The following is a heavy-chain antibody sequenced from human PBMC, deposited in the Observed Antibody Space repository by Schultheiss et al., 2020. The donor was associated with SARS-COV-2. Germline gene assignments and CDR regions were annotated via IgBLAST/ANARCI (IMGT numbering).Heavy chain of an antibody. V-gene: IGHV4-59*12. CDR1: GGSISSYY. J-gene: IGHJ4*02. Sequence: SETLSLTCTVSGGSISSYYWSLIRQPPGKGLEWIGYIYYSGSTNYNPSLKSRVTISVDTSKNQFSLKLSSVTAADTAVYYCARGGSSSSRVDYWGQGTLVTVSS. CDR3: ARGGSSSSRVDY. D-gene: IGHD6-6*01. CDR2: IYYSGST.